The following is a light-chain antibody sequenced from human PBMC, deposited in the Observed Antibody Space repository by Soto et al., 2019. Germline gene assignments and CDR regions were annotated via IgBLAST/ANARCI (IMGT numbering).Light chain of an antibody. J-gene: IGKJ5*01. CDR2: GAS. CDR3: QQYNNWPHIT. V-gene: IGKV3-15*01. Sequence: EIVMTQSPATLSVSPGERATLSCRASQSVSSYLAWYQQKPGQAPRLLIYGASTRATGIPARFSGSGSGTEFTLTISSLQSEDFVVYYCQQYNNWPHITFGQGTRLEIK. CDR1: QSVSSY.